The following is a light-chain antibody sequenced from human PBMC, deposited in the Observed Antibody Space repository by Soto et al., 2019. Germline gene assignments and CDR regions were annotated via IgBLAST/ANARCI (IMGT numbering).Light chain of an antibody. CDR1: HSDIGAGYG. CDR3: QSFDSSRIGLL. CDR2: DTT. V-gene: IGLV1-40*01. Sequence: QSVLTQPPSVTGAPGQRVTISCTGSHSDIGAGYGVHWYQQFPHSAPKLLIYDTTNRASGVPDRFSGSRSGTSASLAITGRQAEDEADYYCQSFDSSRIGLLFGGGTKLTVL. J-gene: IGLJ2*01.